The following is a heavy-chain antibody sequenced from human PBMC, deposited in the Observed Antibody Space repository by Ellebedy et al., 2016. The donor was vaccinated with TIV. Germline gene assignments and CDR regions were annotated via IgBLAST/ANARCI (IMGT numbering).Heavy chain of an antibody. CDR1: GFTFSSYA. Sequence: PGGSLRLSCAASGFTFSSYAMSRVRQAPGKGLEWVSGIVGSGGSRYADSVKGRFTISRDNSKSTLDLQMNSLRAEDTAVYYCAKDKVFGDSKWEIDVWGQGITVTVSS. D-gene: IGHD1-26*01. CDR2: IVGSGGSR. J-gene: IGHJ6*02. V-gene: IGHV3-23*01. CDR3: AKDKVFGDSKWEIDV.